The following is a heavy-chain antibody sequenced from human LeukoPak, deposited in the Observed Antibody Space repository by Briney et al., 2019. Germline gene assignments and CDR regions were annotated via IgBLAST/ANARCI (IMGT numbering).Heavy chain of an antibody. V-gene: IGHV4-39*07. Sequence: SGTLSLTCTVSGGSISSSSYYWGWIRQLPGKGLEWIGSIYYSGSTYYNPSLKSRVTISVDTSKNQFSLKLSSVTAADTAVYYCARAAYYYYYYMDVWGKGTTVTVSS. CDR1: GGSISSSSYY. J-gene: IGHJ6*03. CDR2: IYYSGST. CDR3: ARAAYYYYYYMDV.